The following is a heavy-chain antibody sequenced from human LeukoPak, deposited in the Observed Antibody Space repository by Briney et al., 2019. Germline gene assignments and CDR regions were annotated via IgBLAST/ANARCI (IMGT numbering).Heavy chain of an antibody. CDR2: IWYDGSNK. J-gene: IGHJ3*02. V-gene: IGHV3-33*06. Sequence: GGSLRLSCAASGFTFSSYGMHWVRQAPGKGLEWVAVIWYDGSNKYYADSVKGRFTISRDNSKNTLYLQMNSLRAEDTAVYYCAKDCHDYGDYGGAFDIWGQGTMVTVSS. D-gene: IGHD4-17*01. CDR1: GFTFSSYG. CDR3: AKDCHDYGDYGGAFDI.